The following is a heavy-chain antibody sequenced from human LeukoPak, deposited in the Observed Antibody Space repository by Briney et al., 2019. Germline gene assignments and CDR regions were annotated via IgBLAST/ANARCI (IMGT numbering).Heavy chain of an antibody. CDR3: ARYSSGWTYNWFDP. Sequence: GASVKVSCKASGYTFTNYNINWVRQATGQGLEWMGWMNPNSGNTGYAQKLQGRVTMTTDTSTSTAYMELRSLRSDDTAVYYCARYSSGWTYNWFDPWGQGTLVTVSS. D-gene: IGHD6-19*01. V-gene: IGHV1-8*02. J-gene: IGHJ5*02. CDR2: MNPNSGNT. CDR1: GYTFTNYN.